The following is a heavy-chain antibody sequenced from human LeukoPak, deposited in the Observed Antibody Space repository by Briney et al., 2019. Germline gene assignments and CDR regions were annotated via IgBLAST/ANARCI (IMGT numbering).Heavy chain of an antibody. CDR3: AKDLTIFGVVTNGDFDY. CDR1: GLTFSSYA. V-gene: IGHV3-23*01. Sequence: GGSLRLSCAASGLTFSSYAMSWVRQAPGKGLEWVSAISGSGGSTYYADSVKGRFTISRDNSKNTLYLQMNSLRAEDTAVYYCAKDLTIFGVVTNGDFDYWGQGTLVTVSS. CDR2: ISGSGGST. J-gene: IGHJ4*02. D-gene: IGHD3-3*01.